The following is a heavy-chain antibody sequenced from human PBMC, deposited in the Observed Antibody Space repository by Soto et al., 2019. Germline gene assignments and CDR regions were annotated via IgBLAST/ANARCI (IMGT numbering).Heavy chain of an antibody. CDR1: GFPFSSYA. J-gene: IGHJ1*01. CDR3: AKGPPPAAIISYFQH. D-gene: IGHD2-2*02. Sequence: EVQLLESGGGLVQPGGSLSLSCEASGFPFSSYAMSWVRQAPGKGLEWVSAISGSGGSTYYADSVKGRFTISRDNSKNTLYLQMNSLRAEDTAVYYCAKGPPPAAIISYFQHWGQGTLVTVSS. CDR2: ISGSGGST. V-gene: IGHV3-23*01.